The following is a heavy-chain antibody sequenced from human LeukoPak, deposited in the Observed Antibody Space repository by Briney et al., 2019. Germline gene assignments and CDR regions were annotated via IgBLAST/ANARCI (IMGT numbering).Heavy chain of an antibody. Sequence: SETLSLTCAVYGGSFSGYYWSWIRQPPGKGLEWVGEINHCGSTNYNPSLKSRVTISVDTSKNQFTLKLSSVTAADAAVYYCARHGWARGIVVVNLFDYWGQGTLVTVSS. CDR2: INHCGST. D-gene: IGHD3-22*01. CDR1: GGSFSGYY. V-gene: IGHV4-34*01. CDR3: ARHGWARGIVVVNLFDY. J-gene: IGHJ4*02.